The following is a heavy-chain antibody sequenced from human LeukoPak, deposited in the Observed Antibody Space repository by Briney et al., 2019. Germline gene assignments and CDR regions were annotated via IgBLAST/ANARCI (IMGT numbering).Heavy chain of an antibody. J-gene: IGHJ4*02. Sequence: NSSETLSLTCTVSGGSIRSYYWNWIRQPPGKGLEWIGYIYYSGNTNYNPSLKSRVTISVDTSKNQFSLKLSSVTAADTAVYYCARGSGGVRGVIWGHFFDYWGQGTLVTVSS. D-gene: IGHD3-10*01. CDR3: ARGSGGVRGVIWGHFFDY. CDR2: IYYSGNT. V-gene: IGHV4-59*01. CDR1: GGSIRSYY.